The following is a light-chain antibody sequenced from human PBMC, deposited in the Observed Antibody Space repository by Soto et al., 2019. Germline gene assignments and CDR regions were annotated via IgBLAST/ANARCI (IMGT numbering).Light chain of an antibody. Sequence: DIQSTQSPSTLSASVRDRVTITCRASQSISNSLAWYQQRPGKAPKLLIYKASSLETGVPSRFSGSGSGTEFTLTISSLQPDDFATYYCQQYNSDWNTFGQGTKVDIK. CDR1: QSISNS. J-gene: IGKJ2*01. V-gene: IGKV1-5*03. CDR3: QQYNSDWNT. CDR2: KAS.